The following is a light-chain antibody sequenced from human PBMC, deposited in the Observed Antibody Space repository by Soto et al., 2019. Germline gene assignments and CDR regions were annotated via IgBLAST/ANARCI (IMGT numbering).Light chain of an antibody. V-gene: IGKV3-15*01. CDR2: GAS. J-gene: IGKJ1*01. Sequence: EIVMTQSPVTLSVSPGEGATLSCRASQTVSNNLAWYQQKPGQAPRLLIYGASTRATGIPARFSGSGSGTEFTLTISSLQSEDFAVYYCQQYNNWPRTFGQGTKVDIK. CDR3: QQYNNWPRT. CDR1: QTVSNN.